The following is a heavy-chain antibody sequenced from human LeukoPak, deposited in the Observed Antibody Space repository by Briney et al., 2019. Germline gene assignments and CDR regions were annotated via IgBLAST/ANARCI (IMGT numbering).Heavy chain of an antibody. Sequence: GGSLRLSCAASGFTFSSYAMSWVRQAPGKGLEWVSAISGSGGGTYYADSVKGRFTISRDNSKSTLYLQMNSLRAEDTAVYYCAKGIVGATRKINFFDYWGQGTLVTVSS. CDR1: GFTFSSYA. J-gene: IGHJ4*02. D-gene: IGHD1-26*01. V-gene: IGHV3-23*01. CDR3: AKGIVGATRKINFFDY. CDR2: ISGSGGGT.